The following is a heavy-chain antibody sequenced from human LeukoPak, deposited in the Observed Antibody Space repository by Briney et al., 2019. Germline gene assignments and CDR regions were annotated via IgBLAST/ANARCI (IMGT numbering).Heavy chain of an antibody. D-gene: IGHD5-18*01. J-gene: IGHJ4*02. V-gene: IGHV4-59*01. CDR2: IYYSGST. CDR1: GGSISSYY. Sequence: SETLSLTCTVSGGSISSYYWSWIRQPPGKGLEWIGYIYYSGSTSYNPSLKSRVTISVDTSKKQFSLKPCSVTAADTAFYYCASSVDTAMVGGYWGQGTLVTVSS. CDR3: ASSVDTAMVGGY.